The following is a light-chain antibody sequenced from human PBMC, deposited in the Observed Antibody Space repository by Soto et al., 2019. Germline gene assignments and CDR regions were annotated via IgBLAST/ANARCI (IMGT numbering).Light chain of an antibody. J-gene: IGKJ1*01. Sequence: EIVLTQSPATLSLSAGARATLSCAASQSVSNSYLAWYQQKPGLAPRLLIYDASIRATGIPDRFTGSGSGTDFTLTISRLEPEDFAVYYCQQYGSSPPGTFGQGTKVDIK. V-gene: IGKV3D-20*01. CDR3: QQYGSSPPGT. CDR2: DAS. CDR1: QSVSNSY.